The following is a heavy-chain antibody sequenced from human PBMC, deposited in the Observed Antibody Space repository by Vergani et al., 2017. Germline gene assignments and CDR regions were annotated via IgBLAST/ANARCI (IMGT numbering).Heavy chain of an antibody. CDR2: IIPIFGTA. V-gene: IGHV1-69*18. J-gene: IGHJ5*02. D-gene: IGHD6-19*01. CDR1: GYTFTSYY. Sequence: QVQLVQSGAEVKKPGASVKVSCKASGYTFTSYYMHWVRQAPGQGLEWMGRIIPIFGTANYAQKFQGRVTITADESTSTAYMELSSLRSEDTAVYYCAREKPLGIAVADINWFDPWGQGTLVTVSS. CDR3: AREKPLGIAVADINWFDP.